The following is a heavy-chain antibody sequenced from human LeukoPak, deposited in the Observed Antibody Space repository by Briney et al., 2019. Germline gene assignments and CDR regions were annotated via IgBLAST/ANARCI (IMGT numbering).Heavy chain of an antibody. V-gene: IGHV1-2*06. J-gene: IGHJ4*02. CDR2: INPNSGGT. CDR1: GYTFTGYY. CDR3: ARAHNYDYVWGSYRSPYYFDY. Sequence: VASVKVSCKASGYTFTGYYMHWVRQAPGQGLEWMGRINPNSGGTNYAQKFQGRVTMTRDTSISTAYMELSRLRSDDTAVYYCARAHNYDYVWGSYRSPYYFDYWGQGTLVTVSS. D-gene: IGHD3-16*02.